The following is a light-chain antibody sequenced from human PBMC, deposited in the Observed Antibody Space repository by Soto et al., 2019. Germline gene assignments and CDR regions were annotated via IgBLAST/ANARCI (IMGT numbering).Light chain of an antibody. CDR2: LGS. Sequence: DIVMTQSPLSLPVTPGEPASISCRSSQTLLHSNGYNYLDWYLQKPGQSPQLLISLGSDRASGGPDRFSGSGSGTDFTLKISRVEAEDVGVYYCMQSLQTPWTLGQGTNVGIK. CDR1: QTLLHSNGYNY. V-gene: IGKV2-28*01. CDR3: MQSLQTPWT. J-gene: IGKJ1*01.